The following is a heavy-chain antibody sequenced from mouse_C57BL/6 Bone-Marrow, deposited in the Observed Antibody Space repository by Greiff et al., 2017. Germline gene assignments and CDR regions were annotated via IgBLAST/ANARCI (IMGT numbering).Heavy chain of an antibody. CDR2: IYPGDGDT. J-gene: IGHJ2*01. V-gene: IGHV1-82*01. CDR1: GYAFSSSW. Sequence: QVQLQQSGPELVKPGASVKISCKASGYAFSSSWMNWVKQRPGKGLEWIGRIYPGDGDTNYNGKFKGQATLTADKSSSTAYMQLSSLSSEDSAVXCCARNSYYFDYWGQGTTLTVSS. CDR3: ARNSYYFDY.